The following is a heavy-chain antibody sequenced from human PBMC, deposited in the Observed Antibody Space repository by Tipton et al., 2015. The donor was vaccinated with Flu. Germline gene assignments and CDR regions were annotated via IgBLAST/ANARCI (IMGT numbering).Heavy chain of an antibody. Sequence: QLVQSGAEVKKPGASVKVSCKASGYTFTGYYMHWVRQAPGQGLEWMGWINPNSGGTNYAQKFKGRVTMTRDTSISTAYMELSRLRSDDTAVYYCARNPAGYPNWFDPWGQGTLVTVSS. CDR1: GYTFTGYY. CDR2: INPNSGGT. CDR3: ARNPAGYPNWFDP. D-gene: IGHD3-16*02. V-gene: IGHV1-2*02. J-gene: IGHJ5*02.